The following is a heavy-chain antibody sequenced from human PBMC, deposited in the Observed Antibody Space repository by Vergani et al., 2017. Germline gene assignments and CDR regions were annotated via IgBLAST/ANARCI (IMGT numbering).Heavy chain of an antibody. Sequence: QVQLVQSGAEVKKPGASVKVSCKASGYTFTGYYMHWVRQAPGQGLEWMGWINPNSGGTNYAQKLQGRVTMTTDTSTSTAYMELRSLRSDDTAVYYCARGTALEVLSGQGTETEFDPWGQGTLVTVSS. CDR3: ARGTALEVLSGQGTETEFDP. J-gene: IGHJ5*02. CDR1: GYTFTGYY. CDR2: INPNSGGT. D-gene: IGHD3-3*01. V-gene: IGHV1-2*02.